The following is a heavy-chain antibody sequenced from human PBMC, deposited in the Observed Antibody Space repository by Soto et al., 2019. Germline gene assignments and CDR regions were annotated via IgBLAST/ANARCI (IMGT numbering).Heavy chain of an antibody. D-gene: IGHD3-10*01. CDR2: ISGHNGNT. Sequence: DHLVQSGAEVKRPGASVTVSCKASGYSFTNYGISWERQAPGQGLEWMGWISGHNGNTNYAQKLQGRVTMTTDPSTSTADMELRSLGTDDTDVYYCARGYYGSWSPRSPFFSWGQGTRVTVSS. CDR1: GYSFTNYG. CDR3: ARGYYGSWSPRSPFFS. J-gene: IGHJ5*02. V-gene: IGHV1-18*01.